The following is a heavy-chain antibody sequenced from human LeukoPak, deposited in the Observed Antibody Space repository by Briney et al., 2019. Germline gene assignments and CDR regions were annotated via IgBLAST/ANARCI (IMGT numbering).Heavy chain of an antibody. Sequence: GGSLRLSFAAPGFTFSTYGMPWVRQAPGKGLEWGAVISYDGGIKYYADAVKGRFTISRDNSENTLYLQMNSMRAEDTAVYYCAKSTHITVFGVPAPDSWGQGTLVTVSS. D-gene: IGHD3-3*01. J-gene: IGHJ5*01. CDR3: AKSTHITVFGVPAPDS. V-gene: IGHV3-30*18. CDR2: ISYDGGIK. CDR1: GFTFSTYG.